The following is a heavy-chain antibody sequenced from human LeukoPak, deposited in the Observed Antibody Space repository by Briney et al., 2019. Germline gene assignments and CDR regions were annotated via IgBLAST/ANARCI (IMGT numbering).Heavy chain of an antibody. Sequence: ESLKISCKGSEYSFSNYWIGWVRQMPGRGLELMGVIYPGDSDTRYSPSFQGQVTISADKSISTAYLQWSYLKASDTAMYYCARPRTGYYAHDSFDIWGQGTMVTVSS. CDR1: EYSFSNYW. D-gene: IGHD3-22*01. J-gene: IGHJ3*02. CDR3: ARPRTGYYAHDSFDI. V-gene: IGHV5-51*01. CDR2: IYPGDSDT.